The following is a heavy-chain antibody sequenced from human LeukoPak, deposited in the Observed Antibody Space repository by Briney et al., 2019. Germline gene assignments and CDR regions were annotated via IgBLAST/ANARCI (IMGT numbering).Heavy chain of an antibody. V-gene: IGHV3-53*01. CDR1: GFTVSSYY. CDR2: IYSGGST. CDR3: ARERYNSYGMDV. Sequence: GGSLRLSCAASGFTVSSYYMNWVHQAPGKGLEWVSVIYSGGSTYYADSVRGRFIISRDNSKNTLYLQMNSLRAEDTAVYYCARERYNSYGMDVWGQGTTVTVSS. J-gene: IGHJ6*02. D-gene: IGHD5-24*01.